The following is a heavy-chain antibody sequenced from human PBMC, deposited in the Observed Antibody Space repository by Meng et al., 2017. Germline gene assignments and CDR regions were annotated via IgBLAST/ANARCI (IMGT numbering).Heavy chain of an antibody. CDR2: ISGSGGST. CDR1: GFTFSSYA. V-gene: IGHV3-23*01. D-gene: IGHD3-22*01. J-gene: IGHJ4*02. Sequence: GESLKISCAASGFTFSSYAMSWVRQAPGKGLEWVSAISGSGGSTYYADSVKGRFTISRDNSKNTLYLQMNSLRAEDTAVYYCAKDYNYYDSSGYYPDYWGQGTLVTVSS. CDR3: AKDYNYYDSSGYYPDY.